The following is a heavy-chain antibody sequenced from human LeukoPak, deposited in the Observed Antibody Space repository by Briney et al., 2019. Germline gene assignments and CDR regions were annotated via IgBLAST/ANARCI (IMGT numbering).Heavy chain of an antibody. J-gene: IGHJ5*02. CDR2: INPNSGGT. Sequence: GASVKVSCKASGYTFTGYYMHWVRQAPGQGLECMGWINPNSGGTNYAQKFQGRVTMTRDTSISTAYMELSRLRSDDTAVYYCARSRYYYDSSGYYNWFDPWGQGTLVTVSS. V-gene: IGHV1-2*02. D-gene: IGHD3-22*01. CDR1: GYTFTGYY. CDR3: ARSRYYYDSSGYYNWFDP.